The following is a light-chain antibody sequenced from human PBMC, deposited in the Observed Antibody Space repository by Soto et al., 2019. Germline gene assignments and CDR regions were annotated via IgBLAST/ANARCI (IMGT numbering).Light chain of an antibody. CDR3: SSHTSGSTRV. CDR2: EVT. J-gene: IGLJ1*01. V-gene: IGLV2-14*01. CDR1: NGDVGGYDY. Sequence: QSVLTQPASGSGSPGQSSAISCTGTNGDVGGYDYVSWYQQHPDKAPKLMIYEVTKRPSWVSNRFSGSKSGNTASLTISGLQPEDEADYYCSSHTSGSTRVFGSGTKVTVL.